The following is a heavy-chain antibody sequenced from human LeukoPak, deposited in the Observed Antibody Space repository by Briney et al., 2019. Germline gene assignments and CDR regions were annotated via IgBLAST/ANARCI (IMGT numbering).Heavy chain of an antibody. CDR1: GYTFTSYY. D-gene: IGHD3-22*01. V-gene: IGHV1-46*01. CDR3: ARNDYYDSSGYYSGPRNWFDP. Sequence: ASVKVSCKASGYTFTSYYMHWVRQAPGQGLEWMGIINPSGGSTSYAQKSQGRVTMTRDTSTSTVYMELSSLRSEDTAVYYCARNDYYDSSGYYSGPRNWFDPWGQGTLVTVSS. J-gene: IGHJ5*02. CDR2: INPSGGST.